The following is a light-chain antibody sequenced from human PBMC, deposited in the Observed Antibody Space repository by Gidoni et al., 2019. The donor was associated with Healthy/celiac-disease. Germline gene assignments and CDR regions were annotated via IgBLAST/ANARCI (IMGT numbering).Light chain of an antibody. CDR1: QTISTY. V-gene: IGKV1-39*01. CDR2: AAS. Sequence: DIQMTQSPSSLSASVGDRVTITCRASQTISTYLNGYQQRPGEAPKLLVYAASSLQRGVPSRFSATESGTDFTLTINGLQPEDFATYYCQQSYSMPRTFGQGTKVEV. J-gene: IGKJ1*01. CDR3: QQSYSMPRT.